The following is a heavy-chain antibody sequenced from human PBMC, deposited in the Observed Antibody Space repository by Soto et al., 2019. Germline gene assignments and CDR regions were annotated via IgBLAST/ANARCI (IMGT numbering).Heavy chain of an antibody. V-gene: IGHV3-73*01. D-gene: IGHD3-22*01. CDR1: GFTFSGSA. CDR3: TRRGYDKINWFDP. J-gene: IGHJ5*02. Sequence: GGSLRLSCAASGFTFSGSAMHWARQASGKGLEWVGRIRSKANSYATAYAASVKGRFTISRDDSKNTAYLQMNSLKTEDTAVYYCTRRGYDKINWFDPWGQGTLVTVSS. CDR2: IRSKANSYAT.